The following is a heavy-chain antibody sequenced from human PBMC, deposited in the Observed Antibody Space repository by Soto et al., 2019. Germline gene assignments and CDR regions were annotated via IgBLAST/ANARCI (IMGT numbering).Heavy chain of an antibody. CDR2: IYYSGST. D-gene: IGHD2-21*02. J-gene: IGHJ2*01. Sequence: QLQLQESGPGLVKPSETLSLTCTVSGGSISSSSYYWGWIRQPPGKGLEWIGSIYYSGSTYYNPSLKSRVTISVDTSKNQFSLKLSSVTAADTAVYYCASSRRLCGGDCYSYYWYFDLWGRGTLVTVSS. V-gene: IGHV4-39*01. CDR3: ASSRRLCGGDCYSYYWYFDL. CDR1: GGSISSSSYY.